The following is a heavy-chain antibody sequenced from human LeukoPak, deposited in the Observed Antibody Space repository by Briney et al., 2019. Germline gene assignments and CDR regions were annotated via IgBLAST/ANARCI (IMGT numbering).Heavy chain of an antibody. CDR2: ISSSGSTI. V-gene: IGHV3-48*03. CDR3: AREGGDSIGGTFDY. Sequence: GGSLRLSCAASGFTFSSYEMNWVRQAPGKGLEWVSYISSSGSTIYYADSVKGRFTISRDNAKNSLYLQMNSLRAEDTAVYYCAREGGDSIGGTFDYWGQGTLVTVSS. J-gene: IGHJ4*02. CDR1: GFTFSSYE. D-gene: IGHD5-12*01.